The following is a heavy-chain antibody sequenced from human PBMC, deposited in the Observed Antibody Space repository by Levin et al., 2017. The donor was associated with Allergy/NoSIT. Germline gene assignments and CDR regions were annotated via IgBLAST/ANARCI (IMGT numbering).Heavy chain of an antibody. CDR3: ARGPFTMVRGVNWFDP. Sequence: SETLSLTCAVYGGSFSGYYWSWIRQPPGKGLEWIGEINHSGSTNYNPSLKSRVTISVDTSKNQFSLKLSSVTAADTAVYYCARGPFTMVRGVNWFDPWGQGTLVTVSS. D-gene: IGHD3-10*01. J-gene: IGHJ5*02. V-gene: IGHV4-34*01. CDR2: INHSGST. CDR1: GGSFSGYY.